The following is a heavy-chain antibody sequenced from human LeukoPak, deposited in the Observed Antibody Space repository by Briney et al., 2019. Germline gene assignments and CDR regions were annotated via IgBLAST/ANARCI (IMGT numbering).Heavy chain of an antibody. CDR3: ARRSGMLAYYFDY. D-gene: IGHD2-8*01. Sequence: PSETLSLTCAVYGVSFSGYYWSWIRQPPGKGLEWIGEINHSGSTNYNPSLKSRVTISVDTSKNQFSLKLSSVTAADTAVYYCARRSGMLAYYFDYWGQGTLVTVSS. CDR1: GVSFSGYY. CDR2: INHSGST. J-gene: IGHJ4*02. V-gene: IGHV4-34*01.